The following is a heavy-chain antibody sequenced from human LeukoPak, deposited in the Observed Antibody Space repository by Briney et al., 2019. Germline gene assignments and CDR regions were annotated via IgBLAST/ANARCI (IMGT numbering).Heavy chain of an antibody. CDR2: IYYSGST. Sequence: SETLSLTCTVSGGSMSPYHWGWVRQPPGKGLEWTGYIYYSGSTNYNPSLNGRVTISVDTSKNQFSLRLSSVTAANTAIYYCARAVSGRFDYWGQGTLVTVSS. J-gene: IGHJ4*02. D-gene: IGHD6-19*01. CDR1: GGSMSPYH. CDR3: ARAVSGRFDY. V-gene: IGHV4-59*08.